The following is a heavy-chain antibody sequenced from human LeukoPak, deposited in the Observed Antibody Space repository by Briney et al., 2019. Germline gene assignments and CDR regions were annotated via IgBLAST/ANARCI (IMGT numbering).Heavy chain of an antibody. CDR3: ASWTYYYDSSGYYDAFDI. CDR1: GFTFSSYE. V-gene: IGHV3-48*03. CDR2: ISSSGSTI. J-gene: IGHJ3*02. D-gene: IGHD3-22*01. Sequence: GGSLRLSCAASGFTFSSYEMNWVRQAPGKGLEWVSYISSSGSTIYYADSVKGRFTISRDNAKNSLYLQMNSLRAEDTAVYYCASWTYYYDSSGYYDAFDIWGQGTMVTVSS.